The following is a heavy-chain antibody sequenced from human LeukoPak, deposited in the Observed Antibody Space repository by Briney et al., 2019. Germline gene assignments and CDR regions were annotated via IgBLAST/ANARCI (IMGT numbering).Heavy chain of an antibody. CDR1: GYTFTSYG. V-gene: IGHV1-18*01. J-gene: IGHJ3*01. D-gene: IGHD3-22*01. CDR2: ISAYNGNT. CDR3: ARVNRITMIVGP. Sequence: ASVKVSCKASGYTFTSYGISWVRQAPGQGLEWMGWISAYNGNTNYAQKFQGRVTMTRDTSISTAYMELSRLRSDDTAVYYCARVNRITMIVGPWGQGTMVTVSS.